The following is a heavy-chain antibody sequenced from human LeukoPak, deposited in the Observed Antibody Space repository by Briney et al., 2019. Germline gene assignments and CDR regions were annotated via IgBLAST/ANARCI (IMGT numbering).Heavy chain of an antibody. CDR1: RGSLSSGSYY. V-gene: IGHV4-61*01. CDR2: IYYSGST. D-gene: IGHD6-19*01. J-gene: IGHJ4*02. Sequence: PSESLSLTCTVSRGSLSSGSYYWSWIRQPPGRGLEWIGYIYYSGSTNYNPSLKSRATISVDTSKNQFSLKLSSVTAADADVYDYARVTYSSGRGFDYWGQGTLVTVSS. CDR3: ARVTYSSGRGFDY.